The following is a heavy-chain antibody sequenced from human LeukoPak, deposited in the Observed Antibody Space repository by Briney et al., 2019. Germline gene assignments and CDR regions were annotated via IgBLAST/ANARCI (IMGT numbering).Heavy chain of an antibody. J-gene: IGHJ4*02. CDR1: GGSISNNY. V-gene: IGHV4-59*01. CDR3: ARTYDSGRPVDH. D-gene: IGHD3-10*01. Sequence: SETLSLTCTVSGGSISNNYWSWIRQPPGKGLEWIGYIYYSGSTNYNPSLKSRLTISVDTSKNQFSLKLRSVTAADTAVYYCARTYDSGRPVDHCGQGTLVTVSS. CDR2: IYYSGST.